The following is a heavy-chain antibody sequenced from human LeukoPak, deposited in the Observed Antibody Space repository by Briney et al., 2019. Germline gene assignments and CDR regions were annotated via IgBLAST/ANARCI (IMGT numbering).Heavy chain of an antibody. D-gene: IGHD3-10*01. Sequence: GGSLRLSCAASGFTFSNYWMHWVRQAPGKGLVWVSRINSNGNSITYADSVKGRFTISRDNAKNTLFLQMNSLRAEDTAIYYCVRDLYYRFDLGGEGTLVTVSS. CDR2: INSNGNSI. CDR1: GFTFSNYW. J-gene: IGHJ4*02. V-gene: IGHV3-74*01. CDR3: VRDLYYRFDL.